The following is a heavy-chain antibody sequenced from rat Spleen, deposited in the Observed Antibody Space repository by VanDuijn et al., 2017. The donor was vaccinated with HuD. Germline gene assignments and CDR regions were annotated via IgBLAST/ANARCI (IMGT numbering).Heavy chain of an antibody. J-gene: IGHJ2*01. V-gene: IGHV5-20*01. CDR1: GFTFSDYY. CDR2: ISYDGGSI. D-gene: IGHD5-1*01. Sequence: EVQLVESDGGLVQPGRSLKLSCAASGFTFSDYYMAWVRQAPKRGLEWVAYISYDGGSIYYRDSVKGRFTISRDNAKSTLYLQMNSLKSEDTATYYCSNNWELYYWGQGVMVTVSS. CDR3: SNNWELYY.